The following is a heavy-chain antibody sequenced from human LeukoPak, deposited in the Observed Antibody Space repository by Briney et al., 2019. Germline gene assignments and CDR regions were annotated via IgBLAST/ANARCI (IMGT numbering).Heavy chain of an antibody. CDR3: AKGVVGFGDPFDY. Sequence: GGSLRLSCAASGFTFDDYAMHWVRQAPGKGLEWVSGISWNSGSIGYADSVKGRFTISRDNAKNSLYLQMNSLRAEDTALYYCAKGVVGFGDPFDYWGQGTLVTVSS. V-gene: IGHV3-9*01. CDR2: ISWNSGSI. J-gene: IGHJ4*02. D-gene: IGHD3-10*01. CDR1: GFTFDDYA.